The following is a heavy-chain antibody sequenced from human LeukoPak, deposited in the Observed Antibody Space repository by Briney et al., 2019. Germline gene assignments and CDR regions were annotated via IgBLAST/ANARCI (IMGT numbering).Heavy chain of an antibody. Sequence: PSQTLSLTCTVSGDSISSGDYYWSWIRQPAGKGLEWIGRISSSGSTNYNPSLKSRVTISVDTSKNQFSLKLSSVTAADTAVYYCARHFLSSWYMWFDPWGQGTLVTVSS. D-gene: IGHD6-13*01. CDR2: ISSSGST. J-gene: IGHJ5*02. V-gene: IGHV4-61*02. CDR1: GDSISSGDYY. CDR3: ARHFLSSWYMWFDP.